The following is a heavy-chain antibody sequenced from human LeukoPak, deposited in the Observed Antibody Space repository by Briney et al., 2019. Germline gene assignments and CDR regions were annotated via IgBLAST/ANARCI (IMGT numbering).Heavy chain of an antibody. CDR3: ARIGSSGWYLDY. Sequence: SETLSLTCAVYGGSFSGHYWTWIRQPQPPGTGLEWIGEINDSGSTNYNSSLKSRVTISVDTSKNQFSLKLASVTAADTAVYYCARIGSSGWYLDYWGQGTLVTVSS. CDR2: INDSGST. CDR1: GGSFSGHY. D-gene: IGHD6-19*01. J-gene: IGHJ4*02. V-gene: IGHV4-34*01.